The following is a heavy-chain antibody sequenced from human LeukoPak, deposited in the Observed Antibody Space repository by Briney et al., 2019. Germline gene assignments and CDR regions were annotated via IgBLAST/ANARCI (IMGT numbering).Heavy chain of an antibody. CDR1: GFTFSSYS. J-gene: IGHJ3*02. CDR3: ARVGYYDSSGYSDAFDI. V-gene: IGHV3-21*01. Sequence: GGSLRLSCAASGFTFSSYSMNWVRQAPGKGLEWVSSISSSSSYIHYADSVKGRFTISRDNAKNSLYLQMNSLRAEDTAVYYCARVGYYDSSGYSDAFDIWGQGTMVTVSS. CDR2: ISSSSSYI. D-gene: IGHD3-22*01.